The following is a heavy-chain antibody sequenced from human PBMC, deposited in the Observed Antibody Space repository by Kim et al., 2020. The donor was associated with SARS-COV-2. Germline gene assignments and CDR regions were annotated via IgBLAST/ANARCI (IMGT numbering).Heavy chain of an antibody. V-gene: IGHV3-11*06. J-gene: IGHJ3*02. CDR3: ARYTPVLLLGASDAFDI. CDR1: GFTFSDYY. CDR2: ISSSSSYT. D-gene: IGHD3-10*01. Sequence: GGSLRLSCAASGFTFSDYYMSWIRPAPGKGLEWVSYISSSSSYTNYADSVKGRFTISRDNAKNSLYLQMNSLRAEDTAVYYCARYTPVLLLGASDAFDIWGQGTMVTVSS.